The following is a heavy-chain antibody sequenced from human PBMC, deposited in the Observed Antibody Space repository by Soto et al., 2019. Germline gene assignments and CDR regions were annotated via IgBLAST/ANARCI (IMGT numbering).Heavy chain of an antibody. Sequence: PGGSLRLSCAASGFTFSSCAMTWVRQAPGKGLEWVLCISGSGDTTYYADSVKGRFTISRDTSKNTVYLQMNSLRADDTAVYYCAKGHPGGSCYSGLDCWGQG. CDR3: AKGHPGGSCYSGLDC. V-gene: IGHV3-23*01. CDR1: GFTFSSCA. CDR2: ISGSGDTT. J-gene: IGHJ4*02. D-gene: IGHD2-15*01.